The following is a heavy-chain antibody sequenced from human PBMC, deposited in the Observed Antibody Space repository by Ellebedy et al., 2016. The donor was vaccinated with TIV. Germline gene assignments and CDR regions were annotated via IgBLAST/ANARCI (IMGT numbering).Heavy chain of an antibody. V-gene: IGHV3-74*01. Sequence: GESLKISXSVSGFTFRSYWMHWFRQVPGKGLVWVSRIKGDESGIAYADSVKGRFTISRDDGKNTLYLQMNSLRGEDTAIYYCASGFRHYGAYDIWGQGTMVTVSS. D-gene: IGHD3-16*01. CDR2: IKGDESGI. CDR1: GFTFRSYW. CDR3: ASGFRHYGAYDI. J-gene: IGHJ3*02.